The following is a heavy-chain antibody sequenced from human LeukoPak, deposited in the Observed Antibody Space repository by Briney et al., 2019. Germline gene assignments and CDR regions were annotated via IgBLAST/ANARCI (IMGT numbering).Heavy chain of an antibody. Sequence: ASVNVTCQATGYTFTSYDINWVRQATCQGREGMGWMNTNSGNTGYAQKFQGRVIMTRNTSISTAYMELSSLRSEDTAVYYCARGRYPTIYYYCCYMDVWGKGTTVTISS. CDR3: ARGRYPTIYYYCCYMDV. CDR1: GYTFTSYD. V-gene: IGHV1-8*01. CDR2: MNTNSGNT. J-gene: IGHJ6*03. D-gene: IGHD4/OR15-4a*01.